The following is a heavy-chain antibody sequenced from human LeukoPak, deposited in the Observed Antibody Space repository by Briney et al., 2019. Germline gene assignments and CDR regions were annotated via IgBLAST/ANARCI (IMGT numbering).Heavy chain of an antibody. CDR2: ISYDGTTK. V-gene: IGHV3-30*01. D-gene: IGHD3/OR15-3a*01. CDR1: GFTFSDYA. Sequence: PGGSLRLSCAASGFTFSDYAMHWVRQAPGKGPEWVAVISYDGTTKYYAESVKGRFTISRDNSKNTLYLQMNSLRAEDTAVYYCARWLGTGYYTFDYWGQGTLVTVSS. J-gene: IGHJ4*02. CDR3: ARWLGTGYYTFDY.